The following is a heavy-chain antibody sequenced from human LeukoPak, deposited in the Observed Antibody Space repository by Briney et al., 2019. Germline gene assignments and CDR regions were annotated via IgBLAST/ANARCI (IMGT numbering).Heavy chain of an antibody. Sequence: SVKVSCKASGGTFSSYAISWVRQAPGQGLEWMGGIIPIFGTANYAQKFQGRVTITADESTSTAYMELSSLRSEDTAVYYCARTATYDFWSGYESDYWGQGTLVTVSS. CDR3: ARTATYDFWSGYESDY. CDR2: IIPIFGTA. J-gene: IGHJ4*02. CDR1: GGTFSSYA. D-gene: IGHD3-3*01. V-gene: IGHV1-69*13.